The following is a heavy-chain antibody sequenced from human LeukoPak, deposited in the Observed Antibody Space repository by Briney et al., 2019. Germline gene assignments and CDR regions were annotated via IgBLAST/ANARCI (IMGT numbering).Heavy chain of an antibody. CDR1: GYIFTSYW. D-gene: IGHD3-22*01. CDR3: ATRTSFSYYYDSSGYSTRPYYFDY. CDR2: IYPGDSDT. J-gene: IGHJ4*02. V-gene: IGHV5-51*01. Sequence: GESLKISCKGSGYIFTSYWIGWVRQMPGKGLEWMGIIYPGDSDTRYSPSFQGQVTISADESISTAYLQWSSLKASDTAMYYCATRTSFSYYYDSSGYSTRPYYFDYWGQGTLVTVSS.